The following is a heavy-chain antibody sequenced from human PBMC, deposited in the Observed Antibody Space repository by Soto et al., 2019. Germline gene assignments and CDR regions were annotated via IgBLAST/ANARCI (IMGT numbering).Heavy chain of an antibody. CDR1: GFTFSSYS. J-gene: IGHJ4*02. Sequence: GGSLRLSCSASGFTFSSYSIHWVRQAPGKGLEYVSSIVTNGGSTFYADSVKGRVTISRDNSKNTLYLQMNSLRVEDTAEDYCLKPPAYDFDSNAHYPVWGQGTLVTVSS. CDR3: LKPPAYDFDSNAHYPV. V-gene: IGHV3-64D*06. CDR2: IVTNGGST. D-gene: IGHD3-22*01.